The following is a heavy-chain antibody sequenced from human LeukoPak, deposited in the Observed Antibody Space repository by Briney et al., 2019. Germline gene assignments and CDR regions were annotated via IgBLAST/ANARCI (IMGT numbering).Heavy chain of an antibody. D-gene: IGHD2-21*02. CDR1: GYTFTSYY. CDR2: IDPSGGST. V-gene: IGHV1-46*01. Sequence: GASVTVSCKASGYTFTSYYMHWVRQAPGQGLEWMGIIDPSGGSTSYAQKFQGRVTMTRGTSTSTVYMELSSLRSEDTAVYYCASGYCGGDCYDYYYYGMDVWGQGTTVTVSS. J-gene: IGHJ6*02. CDR3: ASGYCGGDCYDYYYYGMDV.